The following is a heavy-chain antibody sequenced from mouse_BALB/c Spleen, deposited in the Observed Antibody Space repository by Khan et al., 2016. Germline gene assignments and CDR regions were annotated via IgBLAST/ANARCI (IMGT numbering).Heavy chain of an antibody. CDR2: ISYSGST. CDR1: GYSITSDYA. J-gene: IGHJ2*01. D-gene: IGHD4-1*02. Sequence: DMQLQESGPGLVKPSQSLSLTCTVTGYSITSDYAWNWIRQFPGNKLEWMGYISYSGSTSYNPSLKSRISITRDTSKNQFFLQLNSVTTEDTATYYCASRNWDVDYWGQGTTLTVSS. V-gene: IGHV3-2*02. CDR3: ASRNWDVDY.